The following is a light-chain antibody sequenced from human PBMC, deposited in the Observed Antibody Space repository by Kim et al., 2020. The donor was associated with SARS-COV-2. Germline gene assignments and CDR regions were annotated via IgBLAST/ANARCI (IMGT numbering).Light chain of an antibody. Sequence: QSALSQPPSASGSHGQSVTISCTGTSSDVGRYNYVSWYQHHPGKAPKLMISEVTKRPSGVPDRFSGSKSGNTASLTVSGLQAEDEADYYCSSYAGNKIYVFGAGTKVTVL. CDR3: SSYAGNKIYV. V-gene: IGLV2-8*01. CDR1: SSDVGRYNY. J-gene: IGLJ1*01. CDR2: EVT.